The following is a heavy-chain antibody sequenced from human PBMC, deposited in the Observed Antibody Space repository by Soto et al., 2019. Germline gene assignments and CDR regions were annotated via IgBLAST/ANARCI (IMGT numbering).Heavy chain of an antibody. V-gene: IGHV4-4*07. CDR1: GGSISSYY. D-gene: IGHD1-7*01. J-gene: IGHJ4*02. CDR3: ARDVGQNNWYYPSYYFDY. Sequence: SETLSLTCTVSGGSISSYYCSWIRQPAGKGLEWIGRIYTSGSTNYNPSLKSRVTMSVDTSKNQFSLKLSSVTAADTAVYYCARDVGQNNWYYPSYYFDYWGQGTLVTVSS. CDR2: IYTSGST.